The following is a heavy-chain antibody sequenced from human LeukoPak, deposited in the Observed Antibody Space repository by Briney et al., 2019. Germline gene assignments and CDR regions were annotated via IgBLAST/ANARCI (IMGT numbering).Heavy chain of an antibody. V-gene: IGHV3-23*01. J-gene: IGHJ4*02. D-gene: IGHD1-26*01. CDR3: AKLATYSGSPYYFDY. Sequence: GSLRLSCAASGFTFSSYAMSWVRQAPGKGLGWVSAISGSGGSTYYADSVKGRFTISRDNSKNTLYLQMNSLRAEDTAVYYCAKLATYSGSPYYFDYWGQGTLVTVSS. CDR1: GFTFSSYA. CDR2: ISGSGGST.